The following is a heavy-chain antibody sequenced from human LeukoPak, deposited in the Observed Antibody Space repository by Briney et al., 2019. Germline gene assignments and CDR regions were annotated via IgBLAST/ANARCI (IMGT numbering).Heavy chain of an antibody. D-gene: IGHD3-22*01. V-gene: IGHV5-51*01. J-gene: IGHJ4*02. CDR1: GYSFTSYW. Sequence: VESLKISCKGSGYSFTSYWIGWVRQLPGKGLEWMGIIYPGDSDTRYSPFFQGQVTISADKSISTAYLQWSSLKASDTAMYYCARLPHYYDSSGYYVDYWGQGTLVTVSS. CDR3: ARLPHYYDSSGYYVDY. CDR2: IYPGDSDT.